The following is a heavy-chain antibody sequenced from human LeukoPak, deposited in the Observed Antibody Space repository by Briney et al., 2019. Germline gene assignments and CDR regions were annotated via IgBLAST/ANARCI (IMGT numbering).Heavy chain of an antibody. V-gene: IGHV3-48*01. J-gene: IGHJ4*02. Sequence: GGSLRLSCAASGFTFSSYWMSWVRQAPGKGLEWVSYIGSSSSTIYYADSVKGRFTISRDNAKNSLYLQMNSLRAEDTAVYYCARAKLRGEFDYWGRGTLVTVSS. CDR2: IGSSSSTI. CDR1: GFTFSSYW. D-gene: IGHD3-16*01. CDR3: ARAKLRGEFDY.